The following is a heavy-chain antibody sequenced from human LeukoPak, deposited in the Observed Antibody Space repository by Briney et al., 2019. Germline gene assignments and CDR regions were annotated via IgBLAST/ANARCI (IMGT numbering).Heavy chain of an antibody. Sequence: QTGGSLRPSCAASGFTFSSYAMSWVRQAPGKGLEWVANIKKDGSEKNYVDSVKGRFTISRDNAKNSLYLQMDSLRAEDTAVYYCARFISLGAWGQGTLVTVSS. CDR1: GFTFSSYA. V-gene: IGHV3-7*01. D-gene: IGHD3-16*01. J-gene: IGHJ5*02. CDR2: IKKDGSEK. CDR3: ARFISLGA.